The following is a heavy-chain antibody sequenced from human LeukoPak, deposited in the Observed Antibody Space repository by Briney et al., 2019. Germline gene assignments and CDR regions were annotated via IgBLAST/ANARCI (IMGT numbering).Heavy chain of an antibody. Sequence: ASVKVSCKASGYTFTSYGISWVRQAPGQGLEWMGGIIPIFGTANYAQKFQGRVTITTDESTSTAYMELSSLRSEDTAVYYCARDLAAAGTYFDYWGQGTLVTVSS. CDR3: ARDLAAAGTYFDY. CDR1: GYTFTSYG. D-gene: IGHD6-13*01. CDR2: IIPIFGTA. V-gene: IGHV1-69*05. J-gene: IGHJ4*02.